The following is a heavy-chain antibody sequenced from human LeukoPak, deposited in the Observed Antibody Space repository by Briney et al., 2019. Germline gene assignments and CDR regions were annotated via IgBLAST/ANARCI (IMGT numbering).Heavy chain of an antibody. Sequence: GGSLSLSCVASGFTFSSFEMNWVRQAPGKGLEWVSYIDNSASTIYYADSVRGRFTISRDNAKNSLYLQMNSLSAEDSAVYYCARRFDIWGQGKMVTVSP. CDR2: IDNSASTI. J-gene: IGHJ3*02. V-gene: IGHV3-48*03. CDR1: GFTFSSFE. CDR3: ARRFDI.